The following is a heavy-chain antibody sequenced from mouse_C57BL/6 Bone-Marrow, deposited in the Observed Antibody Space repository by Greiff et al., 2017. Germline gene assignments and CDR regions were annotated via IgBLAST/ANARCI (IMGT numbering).Heavy chain of an antibody. V-gene: IGHV1-15*01. CDR1: GYTFTDYE. CDR2: IDPETGGT. CDR3: TKPPFDY. Sequence: QVQLKQSGAELVRPGASVTLSCKASGYTFTDYEMHWVKQTPVHGLEGIGAIDPETGGTAYKQKFKGKAILTADKPSSTAYMDLRSLTSEDSAVYYCTKPPFDYWGQGTTLTVSS. J-gene: IGHJ2*01.